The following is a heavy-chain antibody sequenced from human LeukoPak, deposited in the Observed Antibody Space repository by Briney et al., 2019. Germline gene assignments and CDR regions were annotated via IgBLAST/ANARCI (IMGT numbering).Heavy chain of an antibody. CDR3: ARVGSPDSENSGWKLFFDY. Sequence: EASVKVSCKASGYRFSNYGITWVRQAPGQGLECMGWISAYNGDTNYAQNFQGRLTMTTDTSTNTAYMELRSLRSDDTAAYYCARVGSPDSENSGWKLFFDYWGQGTLVTVSS. J-gene: IGHJ4*02. V-gene: IGHV1-18*01. CDR2: ISAYNGDT. CDR1: GYRFSNYG. D-gene: IGHD6-19*01.